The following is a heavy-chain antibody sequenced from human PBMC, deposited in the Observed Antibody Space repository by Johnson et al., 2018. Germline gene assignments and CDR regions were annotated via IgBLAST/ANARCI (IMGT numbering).Heavy chain of an antibody. D-gene: IGHD3-10*01. Sequence: QVQLVESGAEVKKPGSSVKVSCKASGGTFSSHTITWVRQAPGQGLEWMGMINPSGGSTYYAQKFQGRVTMTRDTSTCTVYMELSSLRSADTAVYYCATTVRGIIITSIGHWGQGTLVTVSS. CDR3: ATTVRGIIITSIGH. V-gene: IGHV1-46*01. CDR2: INPSGGST. CDR1: GGTFSSHT. J-gene: IGHJ4*02.